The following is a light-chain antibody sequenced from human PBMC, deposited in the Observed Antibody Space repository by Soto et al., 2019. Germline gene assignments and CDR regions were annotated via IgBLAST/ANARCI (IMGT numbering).Light chain of an antibody. J-gene: IGKJ5*01. CDR2: ADS. CDR1: QSVSGY. V-gene: IGKV3-11*01. Sequence: EIVLTQSPATLSLSPGETATLSCRGRQSVSGYIGWYQQKPGQAPRLLIYADSNRATGIPARFSGSGSGTDFTLTISSLEPEDFSVYYCQQRYNWPITFGQGTRLEI. CDR3: QQRYNWPIT.